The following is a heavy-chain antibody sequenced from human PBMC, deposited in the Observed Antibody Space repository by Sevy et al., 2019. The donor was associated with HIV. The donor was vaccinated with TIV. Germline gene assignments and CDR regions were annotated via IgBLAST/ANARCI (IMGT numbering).Heavy chain of an antibody. CDR1: GFTFSSYG. CDR2: IWYDGSNK. J-gene: IGHJ3*02. Sequence: GGSLRLSCAASGFTFSSYGMHWVRQAPGKGLEWVAVIWYDGSNKYYADSVKGRFTISRDNSKNTLYLQMNSLRAEDTAVYYCAKDEHTSSWEGPDAFDIWGQGTMVTVSS. V-gene: IGHV3-33*06. CDR3: AKDEHTSSWEGPDAFDI. D-gene: IGHD6-13*01.